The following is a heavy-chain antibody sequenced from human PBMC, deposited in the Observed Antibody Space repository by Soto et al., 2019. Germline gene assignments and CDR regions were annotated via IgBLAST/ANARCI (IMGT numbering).Heavy chain of an antibody. V-gene: IGHV1-69*06. CDR1: GGSFSSYA. Sequence: QVQLVQSGAEVRKPGSSVKVSCQSFGGSFSSYAFSWVRQAPGQGLEWMGGLIVILGTTNYAQKFKGRVTFTAVKSTCTAYMEVSSLESEDTAIYYCASGYYDSSGYSIDYWGQGTQVTVSA. D-gene: IGHD3-22*01. CDR3: ASGYYDSSGYSIDY. CDR2: LIVILGTT. J-gene: IGHJ4*02.